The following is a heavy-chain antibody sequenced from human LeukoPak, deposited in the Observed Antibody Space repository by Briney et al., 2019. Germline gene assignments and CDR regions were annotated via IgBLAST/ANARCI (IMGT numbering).Heavy chain of an antibody. Sequence: ASVKVSCKASGDTFTSHYIHWVPQAPGQGLEWMGISNPRGGSTSHAQKFQGRVNMTTDTSTSTVYMELSSLRSEDTAVYYCARSPAYCSGSTGYGHNWFDPWGQGTLVTVSS. CDR1: GDTFTSHY. CDR3: ARSPAYCSGSTGYGHNWFDP. J-gene: IGHJ5*02. V-gene: IGHV1-46*01. D-gene: IGHD2-15*01. CDR2: SNPRGGST.